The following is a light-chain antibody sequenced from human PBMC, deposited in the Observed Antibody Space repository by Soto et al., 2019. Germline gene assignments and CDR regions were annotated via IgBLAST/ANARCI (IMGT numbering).Light chain of an antibody. J-gene: IGLJ2*01. CDR1: SRHSRYA. Sequence: QLVLTQSPSASASLGASVKLTCTLSSRHSRYAIAWHQQQPEKGPRYLMKVNSDGSHNKGDGIPDRFSGSSSGAERYLTISSLQSEDCQTWGAGIRVFGGGTQLTVL. CDR2: VNSDGSH. CDR3: QTWGAGIRV. V-gene: IGLV4-69*01.